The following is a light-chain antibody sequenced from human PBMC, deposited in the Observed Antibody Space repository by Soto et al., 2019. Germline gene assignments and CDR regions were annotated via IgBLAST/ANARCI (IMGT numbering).Light chain of an antibody. V-gene: IGKV3-20*01. CDR2: GAS. J-gene: IGKJ4*01. Sequence: EIVLTQSPGTLSLSPGERATLSCRASQSVSSSYLAWYQQKPGQAPRLLIYGASSRATGIPDRFSGSGSGTDFTLTISRLEPEDFAEYYCQQSGSSLLTFGGGPKVDIK. CDR1: QSVSSSY. CDR3: QQSGSSLLT.